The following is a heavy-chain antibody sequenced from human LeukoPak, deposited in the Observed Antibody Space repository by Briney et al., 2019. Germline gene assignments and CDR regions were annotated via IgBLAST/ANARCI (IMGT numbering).Heavy chain of an antibody. Sequence: PGRSLRLSCAASGFTFSSYGMHWVRQAPGKGLEWVAVISYDGSNKYYADSVKGRFTIYRDNSKNTLYLQMNSLRAEDTAVYCCAGTIVGKWAIDYWGQGTLVTVSA. D-gene: IGHD3-22*01. V-gene: IGHV3-30*03. CDR3: AGTIVGKWAIDY. CDR1: GFTFSSYG. J-gene: IGHJ4*02. CDR2: ISYDGSNK.